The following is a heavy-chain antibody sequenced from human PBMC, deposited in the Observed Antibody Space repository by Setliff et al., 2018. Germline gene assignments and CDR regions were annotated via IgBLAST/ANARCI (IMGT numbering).Heavy chain of an antibody. D-gene: IGHD5-18*01. Sequence: KVSCKASGGTFSSYGISWVRQAPGQGLEWMGGTIPIFGTTNYAQKFQGRVTIITDESTSTAYMELGSLTSADTAVYYCAREGVDTRSSTDYRYYMDVWGKGTTVTVSS. V-gene: IGHV1-69*05. CDR3: AREGVDTRSSTDYRYYMDV. J-gene: IGHJ6*03. CDR1: GGTFSSYG. CDR2: TIPIFGTT.